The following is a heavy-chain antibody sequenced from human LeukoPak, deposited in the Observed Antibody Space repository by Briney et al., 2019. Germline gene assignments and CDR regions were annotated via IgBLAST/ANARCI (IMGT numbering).Heavy chain of an antibody. J-gene: IGHJ4*02. Sequence: GASVKVSCKASRYTFTGYYMHWVRQAPRQGLEWMGIINPSGGSTSYAQKFQGRVTMTRDTSTSTVYMELYSLRSEDTAVYYCARAQSGSGSYAYWGQGTLVTVSS. CDR1: RYTFTGYY. CDR3: ARAQSGSGSYAY. CDR2: INPSGGST. D-gene: IGHD1-26*01. V-gene: IGHV1-46*01.